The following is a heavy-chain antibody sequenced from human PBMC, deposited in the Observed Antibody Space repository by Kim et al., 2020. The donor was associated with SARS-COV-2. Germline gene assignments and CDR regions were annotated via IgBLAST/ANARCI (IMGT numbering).Heavy chain of an antibody. V-gene: IGHV3-21*01. CDR3: ARRPDIVVVPAAITGYYYMDV. J-gene: IGHJ6*03. Sequence: GGSLRLSCAASGFTFSSYSMNWVRQAPGKGPEWVSSISSSSSYIYYADSVKGRFTISRDNAKNSLYLQMNSLRAEDTAVYYCARRPDIVVVPAAITGYYYMDVWGKGTTVTVSS. CDR2: ISSSSSYI. CDR1: GFTFSSYS. D-gene: IGHD2-2*02.